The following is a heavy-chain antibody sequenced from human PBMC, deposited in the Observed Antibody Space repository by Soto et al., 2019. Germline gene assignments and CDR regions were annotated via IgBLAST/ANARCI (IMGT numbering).Heavy chain of an antibody. J-gene: IGHJ4*01. V-gene: IGHV3-23*01. CDR2: ISDSGGST. Sequence: GGSLRLSCAASEFTFKTCAMNWVRQAPGKGLEWVSGISDSGGSTYYADSVKGRFTISRDNSKNTLFLQVNSLRAEDTAIYYCAKGRRSTYYDSSGSYYADFDYWGQGTLVTVSS. CDR1: EFTFKTCA. D-gene: IGHD3-22*01. CDR3: AKGRRSTYYDSSGSYYADFDY.